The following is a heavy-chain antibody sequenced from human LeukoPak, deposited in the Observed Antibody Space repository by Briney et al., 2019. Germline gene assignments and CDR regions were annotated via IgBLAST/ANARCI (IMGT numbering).Heavy chain of an antibody. CDR2: INPGGGTT. D-gene: IGHD2-15*01. V-gene: IGHV1-46*01. Sequence: ASVKVSCKASGYSFTNYYLHWVRQAPGQGFEWMGIINPGGGTTTYAQKFQGRVTMTRDTSTSTVIMELSSLRSEDTAVFFCARENSGGWYYFDYWGQGTLVTVSS. J-gene: IGHJ4*02. CDR1: GYSFTNYY. CDR3: ARENSGGWYYFDY.